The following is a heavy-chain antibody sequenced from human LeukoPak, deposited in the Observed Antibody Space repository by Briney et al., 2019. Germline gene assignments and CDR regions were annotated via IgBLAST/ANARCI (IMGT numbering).Heavy chain of an antibody. CDR3: ARRQHYYGSGSYYIDY. D-gene: IGHD3-10*01. Sequence: SETLSLTCAVYGGSFSGYYWSWIRQPPGKGLEWIGEINHSGSTNYNPSLKSRVTISVDTSKNQFSLKLSSVTAADTAVYYCARRQHYYGSGSYYIDYWGQGTLVTVSS. J-gene: IGHJ4*02. CDR2: INHSGST. CDR1: GGSFSGYY. V-gene: IGHV4-34*01.